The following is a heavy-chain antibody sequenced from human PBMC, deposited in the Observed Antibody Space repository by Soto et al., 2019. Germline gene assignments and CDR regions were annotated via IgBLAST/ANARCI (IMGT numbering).Heavy chain of an antibody. CDR1: GYTFTGYY. CDR3: ARDYVRGSGWPDRGSAPSF. V-gene: IGHV1-2*04. J-gene: IGHJ4*02. Sequence: GASVKVSCKASGYTFTGYYMHWVRQAPGQGLEWMGWINPNSGGTNYAQKFQGWVTMTRDTSISTAYMELSRLRSDDTAVYYCARDYVRGSGWPDRGSAPSFWGQGTLVTVSS. CDR2: INPNSGGT. D-gene: IGHD6-19*01.